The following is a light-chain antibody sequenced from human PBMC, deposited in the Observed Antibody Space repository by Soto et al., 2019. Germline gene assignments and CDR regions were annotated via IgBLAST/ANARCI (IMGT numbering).Light chain of an antibody. CDR3: QSYENSLSGPVV. CDR2: ANT. J-gene: IGLJ3*02. CDR1: SSNIGANYD. Sequence: QAVVTQPPSVSGAPGQRVTSSCTGSSSNIGANYDVHWYQVLPGTAPKLLIYANTNRPSGVPDRFSGSKSGTSASLAITGLQAEDEAYYYCQSYENSLSGPVVFGGGTKLTVL. V-gene: IGLV1-40*01.